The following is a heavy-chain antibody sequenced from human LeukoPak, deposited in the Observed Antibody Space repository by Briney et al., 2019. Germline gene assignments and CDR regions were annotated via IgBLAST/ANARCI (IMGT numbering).Heavy chain of an antibody. V-gene: IGHV1-24*01. CDR3: ATWGLHYYGSGTSAFDI. J-gene: IGHJ3*02. D-gene: IGHD3-10*01. Sequence: GASVKLSCTVSGYTLTELSMHWVRQAPGKGLEWMGGFDPEDGETIYAQKFQGRVTMTEDTSTDTAYMELSSLRSEDTAVYYCATWGLHYYGSGTSAFDIWGQGTMVTVSS. CDR1: GYTLTELS. CDR2: FDPEDGET.